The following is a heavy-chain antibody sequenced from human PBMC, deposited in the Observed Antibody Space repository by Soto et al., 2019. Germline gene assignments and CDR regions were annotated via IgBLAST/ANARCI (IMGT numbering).Heavy chain of an antibody. V-gene: IGHV1-69*06. D-gene: IGHD6-13*01. CDR1: GGTFSSYA. CDR2: IIPIFGTA. J-gene: IGHJ4*02. Sequence: QVQLVQSGAEVKKPGSSVQVSCKASGGTFSSYAISWVRQAPGQGLEWMGGIIPIFGTANYAQKFKGRVTITADKSTGTAYMELSSLRSEDTAVYYCARERRSIAAAGTPFYYWGQGPLVTVSS. CDR3: ARERRSIAAAGTPFYY.